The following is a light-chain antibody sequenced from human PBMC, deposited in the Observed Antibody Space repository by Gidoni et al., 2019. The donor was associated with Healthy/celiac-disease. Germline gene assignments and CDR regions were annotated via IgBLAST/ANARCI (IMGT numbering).Light chain of an antibody. Sequence: SSELTQDSAVSVALGQTVSITCQGDSLRSYYASWYQQKPGQAPVLVIYGKNNRPSGIPDRFSGSSSGNTASLTITGAQAEDEADYYCNTRDSSGNQVVFGGGTKLTVL. CDR2: GKN. J-gene: IGLJ2*01. CDR1: SLRSYY. V-gene: IGLV3-19*01. CDR3: NTRDSSGNQVV.